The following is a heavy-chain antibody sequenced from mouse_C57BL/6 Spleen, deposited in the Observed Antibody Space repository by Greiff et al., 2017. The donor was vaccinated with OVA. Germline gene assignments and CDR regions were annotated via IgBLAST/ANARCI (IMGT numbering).Heavy chain of an antibody. CDR3: ARDYGSSYVRAY. J-gene: IGHJ3*01. Sequence: QVQLQQPGAELVKPGASVKLSCKASGYTFTSYWMHWVKQRPGQGLEWIGMIHPNSGSTNYNEKFKSKATLTVDKSSSTAYMQLSSLTSEDSAVYYCARDYGSSYVRAYWGQGTLVTVSA. CDR2: IHPNSGST. V-gene: IGHV1-64*01. CDR1: GYTFTSYW. D-gene: IGHD1-1*01.